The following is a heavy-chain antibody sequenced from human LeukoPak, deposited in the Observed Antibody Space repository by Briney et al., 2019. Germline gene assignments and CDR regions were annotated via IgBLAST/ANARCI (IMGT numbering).Heavy chain of an antibody. J-gene: IGHJ3*02. CDR2: IYYSGST. CDR3: ARRRDAFDI. CDR1: GGSISSYY. V-gene: IGHV4-59*08. Sequence: SETLSLTCTVSGGSISSYYWSWIRQPPGKGLEWIGYIYYSGSTNYNPSFKSRVTISVDTSKNQFSLKLSSVTAADTAVYYCARRRDAFDIWGQGTMVTVSS.